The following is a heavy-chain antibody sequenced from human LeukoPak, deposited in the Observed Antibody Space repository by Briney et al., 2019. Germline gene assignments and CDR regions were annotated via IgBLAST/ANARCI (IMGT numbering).Heavy chain of an antibody. D-gene: IGHD5-12*01. CDR3: ARGASGYEIFDY. J-gene: IGHJ4*02. CDR2: ISSSSSYI. CDR1: GFTFSSYR. Sequence: PGGSLRLSCAASGFTFSSYRMNWVRQAPGKGLEWVSSISSSSSYIYHADSVKGRFTISRDNAKNSLYLQMNSLRAEDTAVYYCARGASGYEIFDYWGQGTLVTVSS. V-gene: IGHV3-21*01.